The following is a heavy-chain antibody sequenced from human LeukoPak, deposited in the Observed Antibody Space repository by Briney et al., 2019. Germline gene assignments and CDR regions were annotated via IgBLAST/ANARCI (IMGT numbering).Heavy chain of an antibody. CDR3: ARGPKNSGSSFDP. CDR2: IYYSGST. D-gene: IGHD1-7*01. Sequence: SQTLSLTCSVSGGSISSGNYYWTWIRQPLEKGLEWIGYIYYSGSTYYNPSLKSRINISVVTSKNQFSLKLSSVTAADTAVYYCARGPKNSGSSFDPWGQGTLVTVSS. V-gene: IGHV4-30-4*08. J-gene: IGHJ5*02. CDR1: GGSISSGNYY.